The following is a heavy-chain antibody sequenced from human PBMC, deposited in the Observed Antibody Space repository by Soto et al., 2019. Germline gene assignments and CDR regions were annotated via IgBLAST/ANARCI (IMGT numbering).Heavy chain of an antibody. D-gene: IGHD3-16*01. CDR2: IYPGDSDT. J-gene: IGHJ6*02. CDR1: VYSYSSSW. Sequence: AVKISGKGSVYSYSSSWFGWVRQMPGKGLEWMGIIYPGDSDTRYSPSFQGQVTISADKSISTAYLQWSSLKASDTAMYYCARQSMGDYYYYYGMDVWGQGTTVTVSS. V-gene: IGHV5-51*01. CDR3: ARQSMGDYYYYYGMDV.